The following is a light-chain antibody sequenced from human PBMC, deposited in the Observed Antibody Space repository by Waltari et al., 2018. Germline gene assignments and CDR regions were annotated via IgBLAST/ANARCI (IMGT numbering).Light chain of an antibody. Sequence: EIVFTRSPGTLSLSPGERATISCRASQSVSSGYLAWYQQKPGQAPRLLIYDVSTRATGIPDRFSGSGSGTDFTLTISRLEPEDFAVYYCQQYGSSPHTFGQGTRLEIK. CDR2: DVS. V-gene: IGKV3-20*01. J-gene: IGKJ2*01. CDR1: QSVSSGY. CDR3: QQYGSSPHT.